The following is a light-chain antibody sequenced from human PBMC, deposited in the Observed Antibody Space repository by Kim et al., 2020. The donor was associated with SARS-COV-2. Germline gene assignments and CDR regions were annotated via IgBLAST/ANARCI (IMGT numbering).Light chain of an antibody. CDR2: AAS. Sequence: SGESANLSCRASESINSRYLAWYQQKPGQAPRLLIYAASRRATGISDRFSGSGSGTDFTLTISRLEPEDIAVYYCQQYGTSLYTFGQGTKLEI. V-gene: IGKV3-20*01. CDR3: QQYGTSLYT. J-gene: IGKJ2*01. CDR1: ESINSRY.